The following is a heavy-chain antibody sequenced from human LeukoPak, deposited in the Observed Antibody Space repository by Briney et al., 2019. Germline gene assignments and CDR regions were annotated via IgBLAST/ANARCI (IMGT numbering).Heavy chain of an antibody. V-gene: IGHV5-51*01. CDR1: GHSFTSYW. Sequence: LGGALKISCNGSGHSFTSYWIGWVRQMPGKGLEWMGVIYPGDSDTRYSPSFQGQVTFSVDKSISTAYVQWSSLKASDTAMYYCARGRYSYGPFDYWGQGTLVTVSS. CDR2: IYPGDSDT. J-gene: IGHJ4*02. D-gene: IGHD5-18*01. CDR3: ARGRYSYGPFDY.